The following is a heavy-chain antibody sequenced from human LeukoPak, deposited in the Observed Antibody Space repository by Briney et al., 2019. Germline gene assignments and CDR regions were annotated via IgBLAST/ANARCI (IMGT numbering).Heavy chain of an antibody. Sequence: PSETLSLTCTVAGGSISNYFWSWIRQPPGKGLEWIGYIYHSGSSYYNPSLKSRVTISVDRSKNQFSLKLSSVTAADTAVYYCARSRYDILTGYQPNDYWGQGTLVTVSS. V-gene: IGHV4-59*12. CDR2: IYHSGSS. D-gene: IGHD3-9*01. J-gene: IGHJ4*02. CDR3: ARSRYDILTGYQPNDY. CDR1: GGSISNYF.